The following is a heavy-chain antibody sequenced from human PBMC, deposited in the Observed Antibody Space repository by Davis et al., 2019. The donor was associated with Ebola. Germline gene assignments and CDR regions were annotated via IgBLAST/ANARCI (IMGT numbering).Heavy chain of an antibody. J-gene: IGHJ6*02. CDR1: GGTFSSYA. V-gene: IGHV1-69*06. CDR3: ASQHYYYYGMDV. Sequence: SVKVSCKASGGTFSSYAISWVRQAPGQGLEWMGGIIPIFGTANYAQKFQGRVTITADKSTSTAYMELSSLSSEDTAVYYCASQHYYYYGMDVWGQGTTVTVSS. CDR2: IIPIFGTA.